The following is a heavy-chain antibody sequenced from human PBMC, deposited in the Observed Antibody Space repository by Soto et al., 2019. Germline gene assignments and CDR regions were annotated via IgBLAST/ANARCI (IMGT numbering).Heavy chain of an antibody. J-gene: IGHJ6*02. CDR3: ARGRIEAMRHYYYYGMDV. CDR2: MNPNSGNT. CDR1: GYTFTSYD. V-gene: IGHV1-8*01. Sequence: ASVKVSCKASGYTFTSYDINWVRQATGQGLEWMGWMNPNSGNTGYAQKFQGRVTMTRNTSISTAYMELSSLRSEDTAVYYCARGRIEAMRHYYYYGMDVWGQGTTVTVSS. D-gene: IGHD2-2*01.